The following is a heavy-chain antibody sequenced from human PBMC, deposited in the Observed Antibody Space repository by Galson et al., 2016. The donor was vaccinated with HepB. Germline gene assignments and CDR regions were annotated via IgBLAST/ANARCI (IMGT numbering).Heavy chain of an antibody. CDR2: ISYDGNYK. V-gene: IGHV3-30*18. Sequence: SLRLSCAVSGFDFSSFAMHWVRQAPGKGLEWVAVISYDGNYKYYADAVKGRFTISRDDSKNTVFLQMNSLRAEDTAVYYCAKSGSSSAYQYMDVWGKGTTVSVSS. J-gene: IGHJ6*03. CDR1: GFDFSSFA. D-gene: IGHD6-6*01. CDR3: AKSGSSSAYQYMDV.